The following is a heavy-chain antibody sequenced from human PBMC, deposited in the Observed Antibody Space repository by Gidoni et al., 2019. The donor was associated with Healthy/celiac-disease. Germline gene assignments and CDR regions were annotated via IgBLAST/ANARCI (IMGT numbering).Heavy chain of an antibody. Sequence: EVQLVESGGGSVQPGGSLRLTCAASGFTVSSNYMSWVGQAPGKGLEWVSVIYSGGSTYYADSVKGRFTISRHNSKNTLYLQMNNLRAEDTAVYYCARRDGYNPLGYWGQGTLVTVSS. V-gene: IGHV3-53*04. CDR2: IYSGGST. D-gene: IGHD5-12*01. CDR1: GFTVSSNY. J-gene: IGHJ4*02. CDR3: ARRDGYNPLGY.